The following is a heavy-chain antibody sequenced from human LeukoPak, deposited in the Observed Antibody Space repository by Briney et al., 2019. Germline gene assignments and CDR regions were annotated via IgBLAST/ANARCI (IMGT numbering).Heavy chain of an antibody. V-gene: IGHV3-30*04. J-gene: IGHJ5*02. Sequence: GGSLRLSCAASGFTFSSYSMHWVRQAPGKGLEWVAIISYDGDNKYYADSVKGRFTISRENSKNTLYLQINSLRPEDTALYYCARAPLGTSVQRYNWFDPSGQGTLVTVSS. CDR2: ISYDGDNK. CDR3: ARAPLGTSVQRYNWFDP. CDR1: GFTFSSYS. D-gene: IGHD1-7*01.